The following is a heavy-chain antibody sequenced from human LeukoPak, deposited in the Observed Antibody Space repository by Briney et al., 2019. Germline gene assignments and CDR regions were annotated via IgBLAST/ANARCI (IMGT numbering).Heavy chain of an antibody. CDR1: GFTFNIND. CDR3: AKVPWAGEFRM. Sequence: GGSLRLSGAASGFTFNINDINWVRQAPGKGLEWVSGISGRGDRTYYADSVKGRFTISRDSKNTLSLQMNSLRVEDTAVYYCAKVPWAGEFRMWGQGTLVIVSS. V-gene: IGHV3-23*01. CDR2: ISGRGDRT. D-gene: IGHD3-10*01. J-gene: IGHJ4*02.